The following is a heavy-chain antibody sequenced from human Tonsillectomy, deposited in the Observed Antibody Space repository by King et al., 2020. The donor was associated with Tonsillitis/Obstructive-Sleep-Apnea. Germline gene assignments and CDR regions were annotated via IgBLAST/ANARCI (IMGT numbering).Heavy chain of an antibody. CDR3: ARGPTMVRGVIDGMDV. D-gene: IGHD3-10*01. Sequence: QLVQSGGGLVKPGGSLRLSCAASGFTFSSYSMNWVRQAPGKGLEWVSSISSSSSYIYYADSVKGRFTISRDNAKNSLYLQMNSLRAEDTAVYYCARGPTMVRGVIDGMDVWGQGTTVTVSS. V-gene: IGHV3-21*01. CDR1: GFTFSSYS. J-gene: IGHJ6*02. CDR2: ISSSSSYI.